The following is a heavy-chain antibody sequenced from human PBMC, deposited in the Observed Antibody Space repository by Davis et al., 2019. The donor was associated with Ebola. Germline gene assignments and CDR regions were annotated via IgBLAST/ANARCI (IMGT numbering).Heavy chain of an antibody. CDR1: GFTFSSYG. J-gene: IGHJ6*02. D-gene: IGHD5-12*01. V-gene: IGHV3-30*03. Sequence: GGSLRLSCAASGFTFSSYGMHWVRQAPGKGLEWVAVISYDGSNKYYADSVKGRFTISRDNSKNTLYLQMNSLRAEDTAAYYCAREVVGYSGYESPNYYYGMDVWGQGTTVTVSS. CDR3: AREVVGYSGYESPNYYYGMDV. CDR2: ISYDGSNK.